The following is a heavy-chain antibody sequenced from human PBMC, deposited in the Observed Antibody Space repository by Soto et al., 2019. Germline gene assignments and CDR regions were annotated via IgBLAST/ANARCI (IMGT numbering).Heavy chain of an antibody. J-gene: IGHJ4*02. D-gene: IGHD5-12*01. V-gene: IGHV3-23*01. Sequence: EAQLLESGGGLVQPGESLRLSCAASGFTFRQYAMSWVCQAPGKGLEWVSAISDSGTRTYYADSVKGRFTVSRDNSRNTLYLQMNSLRAEDTAVYYCAKVFVATIREGFDYWGQGTLVTVSS. CDR3: AKVFVATIREGFDY. CDR2: ISDSGTRT. CDR1: GFTFRQYA.